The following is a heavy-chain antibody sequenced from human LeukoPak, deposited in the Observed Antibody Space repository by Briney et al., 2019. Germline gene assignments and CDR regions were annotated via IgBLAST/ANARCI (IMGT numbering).Heavy chain of an antibody. J-gene: IGHJ4*02. CDR2: ISSSSSTI. CDR3: ARGFYYDSS. D-gene: IGHD3-22*01. Sequence: GGSLSLSGAASGFTFSSYSMNWVRQAPGKGLEWVSYISSSSSTIYYADSVKGRFTISRDNAKNSLYLQMNSLRAEDTAVYYCARGFYYDSSGGQGTLVTVSS. CDR1: GFTFSSYS. V-gene: IGHV3-48*01.